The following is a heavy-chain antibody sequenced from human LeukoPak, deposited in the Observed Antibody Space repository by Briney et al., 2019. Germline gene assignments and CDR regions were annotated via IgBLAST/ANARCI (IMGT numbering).Heavy chain of an antibody. CDR1: GFTFSSYS. Sequence: GGSLRLSCAASGFTFSSYSMNWVRQAPGKGLEWVSSISSSSSYIHYADSVKGRFTISRDNAKNSLYLQMNSLRAEDTAVYYCARYYDFWSGYYTPYYYGMDVWGQGTTVTVSS. D-gene: IGHD3-3*01. CDR2: ISSSSSYI. J-gene: IGHJ6*02. V-gene: IGHV3-21*01. CDR3: ARYYDFWSGYYTPYYYGMDV.